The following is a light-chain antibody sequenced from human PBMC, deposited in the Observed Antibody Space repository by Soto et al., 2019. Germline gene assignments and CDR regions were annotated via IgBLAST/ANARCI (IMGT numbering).Light chain of an antibody. CDR2: GNS. CDR1: SSNIGAGYD. J-gene: IGLJ3*02. V-gene: IGLV1-40*01. CDR3: QSYDSSLSGSWV. Sequence: QSVLTRPPSVSGAPGQRVTISCTGSSSNIGAGYDVHWYQQLPGTAPKLLIYGNSNRPSGVPDRFSGSKSGTSASLAITGLQAEDEAEYYCQSYDSSLSGSWVFGAGTKLTVL.